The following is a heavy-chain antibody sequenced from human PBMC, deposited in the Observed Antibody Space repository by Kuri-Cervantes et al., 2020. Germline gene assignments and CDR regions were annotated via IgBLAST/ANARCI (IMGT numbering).Heavy chain of an antibody. CDR1: GGSISSYY. D-gene: IGHD2-15*01. CDR2: TYYVGHT. V-gene: IGHV4-59*01. Sequence: SETLSLTCTVSGGSISSYYWGWIRQPPGKGLEWIGHTYYVGHTDYNPSLRSRTAMSVDTSKNQFSLKLSSVTAADTAVYYCARVHSNSYSFFDSWGQGTLVTVSS. J-gene: IGHJ4*02. CDR3: ARVHSNSYSFFDS.